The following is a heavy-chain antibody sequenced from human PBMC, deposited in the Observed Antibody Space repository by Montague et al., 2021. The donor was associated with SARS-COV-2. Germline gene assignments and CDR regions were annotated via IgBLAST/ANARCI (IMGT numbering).Heavy chain of an antibody. CDR3: ARDQRSWSFEAWRPTGYYYGMDV. CDR2: IYSGGST. Sequence: SLRLSCAASGFTVSSNYMSWVRQAPGKGQEWVSVIYSGGSTYYADSVKGRFTISRDNSKNTLYLKMNSLRAEDTAVYYCARDQRSWSFEAWRPTGYYYGMDVWGQGTTITDSS. CDR1: GFTVSSNY. J-gene: IGHJ6*02. D-gene: IGHD6-13*01. V-gene: IGHV3-66*01.